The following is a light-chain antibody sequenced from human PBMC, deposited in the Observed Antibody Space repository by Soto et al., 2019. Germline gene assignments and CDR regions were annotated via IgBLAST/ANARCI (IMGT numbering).Light chain of an antibody. V-gene: IGLV3-1*01. CDR1: KLGNRY. Sequence: SYELTQPPSVSVSPGQTATITCSGDKLGNRYASWYQQEPGQSPVLVIYQDTERPSGIPERFSGSNSGNTATLTISGTQAMDEADYYCQAWDSGTVVFGTGTKVTVL. J-gene: IGLJ1*01. CDR3: QAWDSGTVV. CDR2: QDT.